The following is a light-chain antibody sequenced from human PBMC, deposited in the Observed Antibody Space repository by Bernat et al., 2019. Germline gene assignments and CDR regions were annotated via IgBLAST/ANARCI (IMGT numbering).Light chain of an antibody. Sequence: DIQMTQSPSSLSASVGDRVTITCRASQSISSYLNWYQQKPGKAPKLLIYAASSLQSGVPSRFSGSGSGTDFTLTISSLQPEDFATYYCLQCYSTSLTFGPGAKVDI. CDR2: AAS. CDR1: QSISSY. V-gene: IGKV1-39*01. CDR3: LQCYSTSLT. J-gene: IGKJ3*01.